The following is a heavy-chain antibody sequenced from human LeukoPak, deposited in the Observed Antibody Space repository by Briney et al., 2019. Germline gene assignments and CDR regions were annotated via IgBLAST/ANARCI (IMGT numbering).Heavy chain of an antibody. J-gene: IGHJ4*02. Sequence: GGSLRLSCAASGFTFTSYSMNWVRQAPGKGLEWVSYISSSSSTIYYADSVKGRFTISRDNAKNSLYLQMNSLRAEDTAVYYCARDVITFGGVIALGPYWGQGTLVTVSS. CDR3: ARDVITFGGVIALGPY. V-gene: IGHV3-48*04. CDR1: GFTFTSYS. CDR2: ISSSSSTI. D-gene: IGHD3-16*02.